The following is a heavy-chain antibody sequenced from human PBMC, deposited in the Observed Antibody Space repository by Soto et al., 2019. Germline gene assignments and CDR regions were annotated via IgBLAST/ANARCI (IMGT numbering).Heavy chain of an antibody. CDR2: IYWDDDQ. CDR1: GSSLSTSGVG. J-gene: IGHJ4*02. V-gene: IGHV2-5*02. CDR3: AHSMTTIFAWASPFDY. D-gene: IGHD3-3*01. Sequence: SGPTLANPTQPLTLTCTFSGSSLSTSGVGVGWIRHPPGKALEWLALIYWDDDQRYSPSLKSRLTITKDTAKNQVILTMTNMDPVDTSTYDCAHSMTTIFAWASPFDYCGQGTLVTVSS.